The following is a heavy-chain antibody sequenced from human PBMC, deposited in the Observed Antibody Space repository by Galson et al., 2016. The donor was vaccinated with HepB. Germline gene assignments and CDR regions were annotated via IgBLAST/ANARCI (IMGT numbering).Heavy chain of an antibody. CDR3: ARVGDFYASIGYYPFDS. J-gene: IGHJ4*02. D-gene: IGHD3-22*01. Sequence: SVKVSCKASGYTFTKYYMHWVRQAPGQGLEWMGIINPSVGSTTYAQKFQGRVTMTRDTSTSTVYMELSSLRSEDTAVYYCARVGDFYASIGYYPFDSWGQGTLVTVSS. V-gene: IGHV1-46*01. CDR1: GYTFTKYY. CDR2: INPSVGST.